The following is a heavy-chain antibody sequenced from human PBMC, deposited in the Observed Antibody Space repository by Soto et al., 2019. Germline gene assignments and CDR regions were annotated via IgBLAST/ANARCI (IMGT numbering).Heavy chain of an antibody. D-gene: IGHD1-26*01. CDR3: AKEYSNSAALDY. Sequence: GESLKISCAASGFTFSSYGMHWVRQAPGKGLEWVAVISYDGSNKYYADSVKGRFTISRDNSKNTLYLQMNSLRAEDTAVYYCAKEYSNSAALDYWGQGTLVTVSS. CDR2: ISYDGSNK. V-gene: IGHV3-30*18. CDR1: GFTFSSYG. J-gene: IGHJ4*02.